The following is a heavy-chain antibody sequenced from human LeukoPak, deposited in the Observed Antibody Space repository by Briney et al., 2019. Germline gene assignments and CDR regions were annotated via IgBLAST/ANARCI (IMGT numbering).Heavy chain of an antibody. V-gene: IGHV4-34*01. CDR2: INHSGST. J-gene: IGHJ4*02. D-gene: IGHD6-19*01. Sequence: SETLSLTCAVYGGSFSGCYWSWIRQPPGKGLEWIGEINHSGSTNYNPFLKSRVTISVDTSKNQFSLKLSSVTAADTAVYYCASIPVDYWGQGTRVTVSS. CDR1: GGSFSGCY. CDR3: ASIPVDY.